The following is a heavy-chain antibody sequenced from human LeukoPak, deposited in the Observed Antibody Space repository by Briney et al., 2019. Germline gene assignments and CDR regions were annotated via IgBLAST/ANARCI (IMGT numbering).Heavy chain of an antibody. CDR2: IYYSGST. CDR3: ARQTGEVVVISYYFDY. D-gene: IGHD3-22*01. J-gene: IGHJ4*02. Sequence: GSLRLSCAASGFTFSSYWMTWVRQPPGKGLEWIGSIYYSGSTYYNPSLKSRVTISVDTSKNQFSLKLSSVTAADTAVYYCARQTGEVVVISYYFDYWGQGTLVTVSS. CDR1: GFTFSSYW. V-gene: IGHV4-39*07.